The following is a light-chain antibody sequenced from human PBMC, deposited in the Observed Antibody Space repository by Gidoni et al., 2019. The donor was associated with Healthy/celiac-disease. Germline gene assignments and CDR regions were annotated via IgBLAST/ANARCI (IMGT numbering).Light chain of an antibody. Sequence: QSALTQPASVSGSPGQSITISCTGTSSDVVGYNYVSWYQQHPGKAPKLMNYEVSNRPSGVSNRFSGSKSGNTASLTISGLQAEDEADYYCSSYTSSSTLVVFGGGTKLTVL. CDR3: SSYTSSSTLVV. J-gene: IGLJ2*01. CDR1: SSDVVGYNY. CDR2: EVS. V-gene: IGLV2-14*01.